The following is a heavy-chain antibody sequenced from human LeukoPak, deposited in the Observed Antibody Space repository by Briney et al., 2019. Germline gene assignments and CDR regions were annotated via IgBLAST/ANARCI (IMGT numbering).Heavy chain of an antibody. CDR3: ASEETANGGWTPNY. CDR2: ISSSGTYI. D-gene: IGHD6-19*01. Sequence: KTGGSLRLSCAASGFTFSSYSMNWVRQAPGKGLEWVSSISSSGTYIKYTDSVKGRFIISRDSAKNSLYLQMNSLRAEDTAVYYCASEETANGGWTPNYWGQGTLVTVSS. CDR1: GFTFSSYS. V-gene: IGHV3-21*01. J-gene: IGHJ4*02.